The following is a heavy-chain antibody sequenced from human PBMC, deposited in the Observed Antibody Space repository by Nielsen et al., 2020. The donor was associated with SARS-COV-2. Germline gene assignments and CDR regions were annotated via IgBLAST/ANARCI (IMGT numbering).Heavy chain of an antibody. V-gene: IGHV5-51*01. Sequence: GGSLRLSCKGSGYSFTSYWIGWVRQMPGKGLEWMGIIYPGDSDTRYSPSFQGQVTISADKSISTAYLQWSSLKASDTAMYYCARLKWSFPFHYWGQGTLVTVSS. CDR2: IYPGDSDT. CDR1: GYSFTSYW. CDR3: ARLKWSFPFHY. J-gene: IGHJ4*02. D-gene: IGHD3-10*01.